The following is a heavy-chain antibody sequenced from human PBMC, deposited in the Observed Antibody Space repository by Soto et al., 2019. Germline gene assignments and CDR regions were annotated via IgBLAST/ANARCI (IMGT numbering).Heavy chain of an antibody. CDR2: IGFAGDT. J-gene: IGHJ5*02. CDR1: GFIFSNFD. CDR3: VRGLPGGFDP. D-gene: IGHD3-10*01. Sequence: GGSLRLSCGASGFIFSNFDMHWVRQTTEKGLEWVSGIGFAGDTNYSGYVKGRFTISRENAKNSLFLQMNSLRVGDTAVYYCVRGLPGGFDPWGQGTLVTVS. V-gene: IGHV3-13*01.